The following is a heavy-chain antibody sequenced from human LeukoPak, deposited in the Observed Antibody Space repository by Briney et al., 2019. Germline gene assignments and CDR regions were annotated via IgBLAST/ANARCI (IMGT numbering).Heavy chain of an antibody. V-gene: IGHV4-59*01. CDR1: GGSISSYY. CDR2: IYYSGST. D-gene: IGHD3-16*01. J-gene: IGHJ4*02. Sequence: PSETLSLTCTVSGGSISSYYWSWIRQPPGKGLEWIGYIYYSGSTNYNPSLKSRVTISVDTSNNQFSLKLSSVTAADTAVYYCARAPPNGLRAYYFDYWGQGTLVTVSS. CDR3: ARAPPNGLRAYYFDY.